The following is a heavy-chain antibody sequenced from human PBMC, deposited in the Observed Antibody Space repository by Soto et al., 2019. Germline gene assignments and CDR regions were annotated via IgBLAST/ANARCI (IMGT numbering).Heavy chain of an antibody. V-gene: IGHV3-21*01. D-gene: IGHD3-22*01. CDR3: ARVTGVTMYYYDSSGYYYALDY. J-gene: IGHJ4*02. CDR2: ISSSSSYI. Sequence: GGSLRLSCAASGFTFSSYSMNWVRQAPGKGLEWVSSISSSSSYIYYADSVKGRFTISRDNAKNSLYLQMNSLRAEDTAVYYCARVTGVTMYYYDSSGYYYALDYWGQGTLVTVSS. CDR1: GFTFSSYS.